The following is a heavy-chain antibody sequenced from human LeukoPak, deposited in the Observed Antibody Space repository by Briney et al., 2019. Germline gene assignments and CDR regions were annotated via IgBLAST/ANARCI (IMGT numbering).Heavy chain of an antibody. Sequence: ASVKVSCKASGYTFTGHYVHWVRQAPGQGLEWMGWINPNSGDTNYAPKFQGRVTMTRDTSISTAYMELSSLRSEDTAVYYCARGRSRVYYYYYMDVWGKGTTVTVSS. J-gene: IGHJ6*03. CDR3: ARGRSRVYYYYYMDV. CDR1: GYTFTGHY. V-gene: IGHV1-2*02. CDR2: INPNSGDT. D-gene: IGHD6-13*01.